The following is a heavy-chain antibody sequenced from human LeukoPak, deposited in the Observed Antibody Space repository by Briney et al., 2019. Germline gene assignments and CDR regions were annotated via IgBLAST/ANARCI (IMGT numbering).Heavy chain of an antibody. D-gene: IGHD3-3*01. J-gene: IGHJ3*02. CDR3: AKGGKYYDFWSGYRDAFDI. V-gene: IGHV3-21*04. CDR1: GFTFSSYS. CDR2: ISSSSSYI. Sequence: GGSLRLSCAASGFTFSSYSMNWVRQAPGKGLEWVSSISSSSSYIYYADSVKGRLTISRDNSKNTLYLQMNSLRAEDTAVYYCAKGGKYYDFWSGYRDAFDIWGQGTMVTVSS.